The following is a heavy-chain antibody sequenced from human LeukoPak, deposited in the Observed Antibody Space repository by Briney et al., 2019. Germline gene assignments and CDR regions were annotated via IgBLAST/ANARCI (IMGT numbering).Heavy chain of an antibody. Sequence: GGSLRLSCAASGFTFSSYSMNWVRQAPGKGLEWVSSISSSSSYIYYADSVKGRFTISRDNAKNSLCLQMNSLRAEDTAVYYCARAPSTVTHAGFDYWGQGTLVTVSS. CDR2: ISSSSSYI. CDR1: GFTFSSYS. V-gene: IGHV3-21*01. CDR3: ARAPSTVTHAGFDY. D-gene: IGHD4-17*01. J-gene: IGHJ4*02.